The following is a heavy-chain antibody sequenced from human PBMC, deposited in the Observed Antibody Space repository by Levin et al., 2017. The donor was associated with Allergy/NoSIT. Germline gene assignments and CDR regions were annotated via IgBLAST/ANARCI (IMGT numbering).Heavy chain of an antibody. Sequence: SETLSLTCTVSGGSISGGGYHWTWIRQHPEKGLEWIGYIYYSGSTFYNPSLKSRLMISVDTSKNQFSLNVSSVTAADTDVYYCAREDGSTCDFWGQGALVTVAS. CDR2: IYYSGST. V-gene: IGHV4-31*03. D-gene: IGHD2-2*03. CDR1: GGSISGGGYH. CDR3: AREDGSTCDF. J-gene: IGHJ4*02.